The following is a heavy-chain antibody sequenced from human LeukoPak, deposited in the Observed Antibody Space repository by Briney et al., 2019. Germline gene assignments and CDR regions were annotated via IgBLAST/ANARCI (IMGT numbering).Heavy chain of an antibody. CDR3: ARDLTTGDNY. Sequence: ASVKVSCKASGYTFTSYYMHWVRQAPGQGLEWMGIINPSGGSASYAQKFQGRVTMTRDMSTSIVYMELSSLRSEDTAVYYCARDLTTGDNYWGQGTLVTVSS. V-gene: IGHV1-46*01. J-gene: IGHJ4*02. CDR1: GYTFTSYY. CDR2: INPSGGSA. D-gene: IGHD7-27*01.